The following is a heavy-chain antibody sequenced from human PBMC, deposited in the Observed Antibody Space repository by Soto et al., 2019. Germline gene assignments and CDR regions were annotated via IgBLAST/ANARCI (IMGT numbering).Heavy chain of an antibody. CDR2: TYYRSKWNN. CDR3: ARNSWNAPPAFDF. Sequence: PSQTLSLTCVISGNNVSTNSAGWNWIRQSPSRGLEWLGRTYYRSKWNNDYADSVKGRITVNPDTSKNQFSLQLNSVTPEDTGMYYCARNSWNAPPAFDFWGQGIQVTVS. V-gene: IGHV6-1*01. D-gene: IGHD1-1*01. J-gene: IGHJ4*02. CDR1: GNNVSTNSAG.